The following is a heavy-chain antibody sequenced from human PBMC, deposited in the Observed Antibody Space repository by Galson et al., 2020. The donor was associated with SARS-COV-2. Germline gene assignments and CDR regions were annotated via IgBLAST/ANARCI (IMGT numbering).Heavy chain of an antibody. Sequence: SETLSLTCTVSGGSISSSSYYWGWIRQPPGKGLEWIGSLYYSGSTYYNPSLKSRVTISVDTSKNQFSLKLSSVTAADTAVYYCARGVGGFLEWFHYMDVWGKGTTVTVSS. V-gene: IGHV4-39*07. J-gene: IGHJ6*03. CDR2: LYYSGST. CDR3: ARGVGGFLEWFHYMDV. D-gene: IGHD3-3*01. CDR1: GGSISSSSYY.